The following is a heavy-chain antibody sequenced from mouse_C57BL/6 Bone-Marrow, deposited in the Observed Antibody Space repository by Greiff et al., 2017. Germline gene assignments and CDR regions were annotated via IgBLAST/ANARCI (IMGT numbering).Heavy chain of an antibody. CDR2: FSSGGSYT. J-gene: IGHJ1*03. Sequence: EVKLMESGGDLVKPGGSLKLSCAASGFTFSSYGMSWVRQTPDKRLEWVATFSSGGSYTYYPDSVKGRFTFSRDNATNTLYLQMSSLKSEDTAMYYCARRRIPHWYFDVWGTGTTVTVSS. CDR1: GFTFSSYG. CDR3: ARRRIPHWYFDV. V-gene: IGHV5-6*02.